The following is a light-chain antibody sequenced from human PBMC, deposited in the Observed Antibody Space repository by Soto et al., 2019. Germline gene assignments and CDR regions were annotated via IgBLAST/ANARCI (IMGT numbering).Light chain of an antibody. J-gene: IGLJ1*01. Sequence: QSVLTQPASVSGSPGQSITISCTGTSTDVGSYNLVSWYQQHPGKASKLMIYEVSKRPSGVSNRFSGSKSGNTASLTISGLQAEDEADYYCCSYAGSSTSLYVFGTGTKLTVL. CDR1: STDVGSYNL. CDR3: CSYAGSSTSLYV. CDR2: EVS. V-gene: IGLV2-23*02.